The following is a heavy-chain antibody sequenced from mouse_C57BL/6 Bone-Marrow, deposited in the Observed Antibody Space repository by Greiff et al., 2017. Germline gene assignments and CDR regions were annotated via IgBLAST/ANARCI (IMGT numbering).Heavy chain of an antibody. CDR3: TTGYGYGFAY. CDR2: IDPENGDT. CDR1: GFNIKDDY. Sequence: VQLQQSGAELVRPGASVKLSCTASGFNIKDDYMHWVKQRPEQGLEWIGWIDPENGDTEYASKFQGKATITADTSSNTAYLQLSSLTSEDTAGYYCTTGYGYGFAYWGQGTLVTVSA. D-gene: IGHD2-2*01. V-gene: IGHV14-4*01. J-gene: IGHJ3*01.